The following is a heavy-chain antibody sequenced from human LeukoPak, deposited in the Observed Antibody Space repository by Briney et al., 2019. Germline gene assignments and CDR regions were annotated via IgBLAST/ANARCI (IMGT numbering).Heavy chain of an antibody. J-gene: IGHJ4*02. Sequence: SETLSLTCTVSGGSISRYYWSWIRQPPGKGLEWIGYIYYSGSTNYNPSLKSRVTISVDTSKNQFSLKLSSVTAADTAVYYCARARRGLRSSTWNYFDYWGQGTRVTVSS. CDR3: ARARRGLRSSTWNYFDY. CDR2: IYYSGST. CDR1: GGSISRYY. D-gene: IGHD4-17*01. V-gene: IGHV4-59*01.